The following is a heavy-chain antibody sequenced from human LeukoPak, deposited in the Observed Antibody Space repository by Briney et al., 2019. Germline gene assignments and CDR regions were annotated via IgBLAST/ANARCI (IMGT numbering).Heavy chain of an antibody. D-gene: IGHD3-22*01. V-gene: IGHV3-66*01. Sequence: PGGSLRLSCAASGFTVSSNYMSWVRQAPGKGLEWVSVIYSGGSTYYADSVKGRFTISRDNSKNTLYLQMNSLRAEDTAVYYCVSLIVVAREKAFDIWGQGTMVTVSS. CDR3: VSLIVVAREKAFDI. J-gene: IGHJ3*02. CDR2: IYSGGST. CDR1: GFTVSSNY.